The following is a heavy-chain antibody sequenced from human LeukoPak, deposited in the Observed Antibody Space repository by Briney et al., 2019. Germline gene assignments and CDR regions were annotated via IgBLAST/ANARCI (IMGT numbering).Heavy chain of an antibody. D-gene: IGHD3-10*01. Sequence: GRSLRLSCAASGFTFSSYGMHWVRQAPGKGLEWVAVIWYDGSNKYYADSVKGRFTISRDNSKNTLYLQMNSLRAEDTAVYYCAISGYGSLGGLDYWGQGTLVTVSS. CDR3: AISGYGSLGGLDY. CDR2: IWYDGSNK. V-gene: IGHV3-33*01. J-gene: IGHJ4*02. CDR1: GFTFSSYG.